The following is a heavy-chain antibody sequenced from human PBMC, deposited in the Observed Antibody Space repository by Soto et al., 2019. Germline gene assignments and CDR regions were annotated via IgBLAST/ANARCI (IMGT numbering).Heavy chain of an antibody. Sequence: QVQLVQSGAEVRKPGSSVRVSCKASGGSFNRHTISWVRQAPGQGLEWMGGIIPIFGTANHAQKFQGRVTIIADESTSTVYMELSSRRSDDTAIYYCARGWGYDSNDYYYAYWGQGTLVIVSS. CDR2: IIPIFGTA. J-gene: IGHJ4*02. D-gene: IGHD3-22*01. V-gene: IGHV1-69*01. CDR3: ARGWGYDSNDYYYAY. CDR1: GGSFNRHT.